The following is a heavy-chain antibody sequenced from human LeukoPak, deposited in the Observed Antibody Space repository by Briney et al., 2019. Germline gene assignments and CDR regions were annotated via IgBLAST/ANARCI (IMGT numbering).Heavy chain of an antibody. V-gene: IGHV3-21*01. Sequence: NPGGSLRLSCAASGFTFTSYSMNWVRQAPGKGLEWVSSISGSSNYIYYADSVKGRFTISRDNAKNSLYLQMNSLRAEDTAVYYCAKELGWLVGPFDIWGQGIMVTVSS. CDR2: ISGSSNYI. D-gene: IGHD6-19*01. CDR3: AKELGWLVGPFDI. J-gene: IGHJ3*02. CDR1: GFTFTSYS.